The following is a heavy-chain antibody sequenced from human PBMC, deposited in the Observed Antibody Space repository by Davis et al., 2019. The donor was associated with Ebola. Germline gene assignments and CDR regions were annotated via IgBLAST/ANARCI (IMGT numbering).Heavy chain of an antibody. V-gene: IGHV1-69*13. D-gene: IGHD3-9*01. Sequence: SVKVSCKTSGGSFSSHPISWVRQAPRQGLEWMGGIIPIFDTPHYAQKFQGRITITADATTSTAYMELSSLRSEDTATYFCARDFDGGNYYFDYWGPGTPVTVAS. CDR1: GGSFSSHP. CDR2: IIPIFDTP. CDR3: ARDFDGGNYYFDY. J-gene: IGHJ4*02.